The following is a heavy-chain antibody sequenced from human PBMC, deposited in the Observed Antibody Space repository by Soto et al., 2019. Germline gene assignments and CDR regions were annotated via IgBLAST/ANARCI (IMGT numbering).Heavy chain of an antibody. CDR1: GYTFTSYG. D-gene: IGHD3-3*01. V-gene: IGHV1-18*04. CDR2: ISAYNGNT. CDR3: ARHYYDFWSGYNYYFDY. J-gene: IGHJ4*02. Sequence: ASLQVSCQASGYTFTSYGISWVRQAPGQGLEWMGWISAYNGNTNYAQKLQGRVTMTTDTSTSTAYMELRSLRSDDTAVYYCARHYYDFWSGYNYYFDYWGQGTLVTVSS.